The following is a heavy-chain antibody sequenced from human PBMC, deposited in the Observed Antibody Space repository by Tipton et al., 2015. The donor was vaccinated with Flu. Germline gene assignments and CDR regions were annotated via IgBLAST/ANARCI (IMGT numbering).Heavy chain of an antibody. CDR1: GYSISSGYY. D-gene: IGHD1-26*01. CDR3: ARQLSVGATSGFDY. V-gene: IGHV4-38-2*01. Sequence: LGLSCAVSGYSISSGYYWGWIRQPPGKGLEWIGSIYHSGSTYYNPSLKSRVTISVDTSKNQFSLKLSSVTAADTAVYYCARQLSVGATSGFDYWGQGTLVTVSS. J-gene: IGHJ4*02. CDR2: IYHSGST.